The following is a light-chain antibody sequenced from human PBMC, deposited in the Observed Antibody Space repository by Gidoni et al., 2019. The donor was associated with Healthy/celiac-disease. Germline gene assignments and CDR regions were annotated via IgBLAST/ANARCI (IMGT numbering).Light chain of an antibody. V-gene: IGLV1-44*01. CDR1: SSNIVSNT. CDR2: SNN. CDR3: AAWDDSLNGRYV. Sequence: QSVLTQPPSASGTPGKRVTLSCSESSSNIVSNTVNWYQQLPGTAPKLLIYSNNQRPSGVPDRFSGSKSGTSASLAISGLQSEDEADYYCAAWDDSLNGRYVFGTGTKVTVL. J-gene: IGLJ1*01.